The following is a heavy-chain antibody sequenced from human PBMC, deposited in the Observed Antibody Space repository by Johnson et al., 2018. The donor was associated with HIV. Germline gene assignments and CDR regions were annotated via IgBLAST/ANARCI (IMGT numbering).Heavy chain of an antibody. CDR2: IWYDGSDK. CDR3: AKESGWKCTGDCHRNGGDTFHF. V-gene: IGHV3-33*06. CDR1: GFTFNSYG. Sequence: QVQLLESGGGVVQPGGSLRLSCAASGFTFNSYGMHWVRQAPGKGLEWVALIWYDGSDKYYADSVKGRFTISRDNSRNTLYLQMNSLTAEDTAVYHCAKESGWKCTGDCHRNGGDTFHFWGQGTMVRVSS. J-gene: IGHJ3*01. D-gene: IGHD2-8*02.